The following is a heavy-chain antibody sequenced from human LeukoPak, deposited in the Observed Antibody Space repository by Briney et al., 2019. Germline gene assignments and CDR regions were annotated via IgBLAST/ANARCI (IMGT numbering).Heavy chain of an antibody. CDR1: GFTFADYA. CDR2: VSWNSGSI. D-gene: IGHD6-13*01. CDR3: AKDIGWTSYSSIWGGYFDY. Sequence: LAGGSLRLSCAASGFTFADYAMPRVRQAPGKGLEWVSSVSWNSGSIAYADSVKGRFTISRDNAKNSLYLQMNSLRSEDTALYYCAKDIGWTSYSSIWGGYFDYWGQGTLVTVSS. J-gene: IGHJ4*02. V-gene: IGHV3-9*01.